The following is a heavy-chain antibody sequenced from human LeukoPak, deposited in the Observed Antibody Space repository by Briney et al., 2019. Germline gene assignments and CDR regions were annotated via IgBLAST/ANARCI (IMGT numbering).Heavy chain of an antibody. J-gene: IGHJ4*02. D-gene: IGHD2-15*01. CDR2: ISGSGGST. CDR3: ASRSLFDY. Sequence: GGSLRLSCAASGFTFSSYAMSWVRQAPGKGLEWVSVISGSGGSTYYADSVKGRFTISRDNAKNSLYLQMNSLRAEDTAVYYCASRSLFDYWGQGTLVTVSS. V-gene: IGHV3-23*01. CDR1: GFTFSSYA.